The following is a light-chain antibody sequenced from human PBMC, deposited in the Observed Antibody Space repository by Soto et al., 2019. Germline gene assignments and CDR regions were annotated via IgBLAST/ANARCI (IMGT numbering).Light chain of an antibody. CDR3: QHSYTPPHT. V-gene: IGKV1-39*01. J-gene: IGKJ2*01. Sequence: DIQMTQSPPSLSASVGDKVTITCRPSQSISHFLNWYQQKPGKAPKHLIYTASSLQSGVPSRFSGSGSGTHFTLTVSSLQPEDSATSFCQHSYTPPHTFGQGTKLEIK. CDR2: TAS. CDR1: QSISHF.